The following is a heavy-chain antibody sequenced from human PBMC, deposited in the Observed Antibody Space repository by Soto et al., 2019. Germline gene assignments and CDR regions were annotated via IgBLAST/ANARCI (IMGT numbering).Heavy chain of an antibody. J-gene: IGHJ1*01. Sequence: ASVKVSFKASGYTFNSYGISWVRQAPGQGLEWMGWISAYNGNTNYAQKLQGRVTMTTDTSTSTAYMELRSLRSDDTAVYYCARGPDFWSESGYFQHWGQGTLVTVSS. CDR3: ARGPDFWSESGYFQH. CDR2: ISAYNGNT. CDR1: GYTFNSYG. V-gene: IGHV1-18*01. D-gene: IGHD3-3*01.